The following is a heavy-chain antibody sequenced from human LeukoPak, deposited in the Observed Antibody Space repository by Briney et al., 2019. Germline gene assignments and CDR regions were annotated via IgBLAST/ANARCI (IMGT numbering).Heavy chain of an antibody. D-gene: IGHD4-17*01. CDR3: AKGVTTVRIYYHGMDV. V-gene: IGHV3-23*01. CDR2: ISGSGDSR. CDR1: GFTFTSYW. Sequence: GGSLRLSCAASGFTFTSYWMHWVRQAPGKGLEWVSLISGSGDSRYYADSVKGRFTISRDNAKNTLWLQMNSLRAEDTAVYYCAKGVTTVRIYYHGMDVWGQGTTVTVSS. J-gene: IGHJ6*02.